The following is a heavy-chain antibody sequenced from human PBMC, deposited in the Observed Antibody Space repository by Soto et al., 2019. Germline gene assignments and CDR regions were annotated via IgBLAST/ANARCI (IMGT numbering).Heavy chain of an antibody. Sequence: QVQLQQWGAGLLKPSETLSLTCAVYGGSFSGYYWSWIRQPPGKGLEWIGENNHSGSTNYNPSLKSRVTISVDTSKNQFSLKLSSVTAAATAVYYCARGSIAAACTFSHYYYGMDVWGQGTTVTVSS. D-gene: IGHD6-13*01. J-gene: IGHJ6*02. CDR2: NNHSGST. CDR3: ARGSIAAACTFSHYYYGMDV. CDR1: GGSFSGYY. V-gene: IGHV4-34*01.